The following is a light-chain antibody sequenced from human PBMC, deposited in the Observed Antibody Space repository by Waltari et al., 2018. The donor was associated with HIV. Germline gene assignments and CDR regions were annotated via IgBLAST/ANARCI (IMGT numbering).Light chain of an antibody. CDR2: DVT. CDR3: VSYTEKDTFLL. CDR1: SNDIGTYNF. V-gene: IGLV2-8*01. J-gene: IGLJ2*01. Sequence: QSALTQPPSASGSPGQSVAISCTGSSNDIGTYNFVSWYQHQPGQAPRLLSYDVTRRPPGIPDLFSGTKSGYTASLTISDLQVEDEADYYCVSYTEKDTFLLFGGGTKLAV.